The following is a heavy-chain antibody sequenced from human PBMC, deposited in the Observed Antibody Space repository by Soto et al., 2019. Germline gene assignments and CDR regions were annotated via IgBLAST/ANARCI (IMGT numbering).Heavy chain of an antibody. D-gene: IGHD6-19*01. CDR3: ARDRLLRIAVAGTSDFDY. CDR1: GGTFSSYT. CDR2: IIPILGIA. V-gene: IGHV1-69*04. Sequence: SVKVSCKASGGTFSSYTISWVRQAPGQGLEWMGRIIPILGIANYAQKFQGRVTITADKSTSTAYMELSSLRSEDTAVYYCARDRLLRIAVAGTSDFDYWGQGTLVTVSS. J-gene: IGHJ4*02.